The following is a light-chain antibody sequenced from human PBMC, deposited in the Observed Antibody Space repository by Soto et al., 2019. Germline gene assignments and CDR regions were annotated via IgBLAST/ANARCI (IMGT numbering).Light chain of an antibody. V-gene: IGKV1-5*03. CDR1: QSISSW. Sequence: DIQMTQSPSTLSASVVDRVTITCRASQSISSWLAWYQQKPGQAPKLLLYKASTLQSGVPSRFSGSGSGTEFTFAISSLQPDDSATYYCQQYKDNWTFGQGTKV. CDR3: QQYKDNWT. J-gene: IGKJ1*01. CDR2: KAS.